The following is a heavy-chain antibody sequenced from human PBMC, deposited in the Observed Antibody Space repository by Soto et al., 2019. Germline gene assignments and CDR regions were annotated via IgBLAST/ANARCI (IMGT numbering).Heavy chain of an antibody. D-gene: IGHD2-2*01. V-gene: IGHV1-69*13. CDR2: IIPISGTA. CDR1: GGTFSSYA. CDR3: AGDYIVVVPAALDEGYYYCGMDV. J-gene: IGHJ6*02. Sequence: SVKVSCKASGGTFSSYAISWVRQAPGQGLEWMGGIIPISGTANYAQKFQGRVTITADESTSTAYMELSSLRSEDTAVYYCAGDYIVVVPAALDEGYYYCGMDVWGQGTTVTVSS.